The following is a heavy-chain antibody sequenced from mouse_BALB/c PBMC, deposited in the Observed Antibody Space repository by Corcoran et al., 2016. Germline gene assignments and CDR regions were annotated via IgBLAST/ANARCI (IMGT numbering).Heavy chain of an antibody. J-gene: IGHJ4*01. Sequence: QIQLVQSGPELKKPGETVKISCKASGYTFTNYGMNWVKQAPGKGLKWMGWINTDTGEPTYADNFKGLFDFSLETSASTAYLQINNLKNEDTATYFCASGNYAMDYWGQGTSVTVSS. CDR1: GYTFTNYG. V-gene: IGHV9-3-1*01. D-gene: IGHD1-1*02. CDR2: INTDTGEP. CDR3: ASGNYAMDY.